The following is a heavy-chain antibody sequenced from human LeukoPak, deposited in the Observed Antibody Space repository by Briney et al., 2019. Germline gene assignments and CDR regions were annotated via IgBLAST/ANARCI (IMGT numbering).Heavy chain of an antibody. Sequence: GGSLRLSCAASGFTVSSIHMVWVRQAPGKGREWVSVTYTGGNSYYADYVKGRFIISRDISKNTLYLQMNSLRAEDSALYYCARGGRGSAAVVAPRSFDIWGQGTMVTVSS. CDR1: GFTVSSIH. CDR2: TYTGGNS. D-gene: IGHD3-22*01. J-gene: IGHJ3*02. V-gene: IGHV3-53*01. CDR3: ARGGRGSAAVVAPRSFDI.